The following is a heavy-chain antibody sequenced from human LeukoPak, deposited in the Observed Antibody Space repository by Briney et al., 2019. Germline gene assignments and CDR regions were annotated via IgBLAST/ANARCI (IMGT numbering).Heavy chain of an antibody. CDR1: GGSFSGYY. V-gene: IGHV4-34*01. D-gene: IGHD3-10*01. J-gene: IGHJ5*02. CDR2: INYSGST. Sequence: SETLSLTCGVYGGSFSGYYWSWIRQPPGKGLEWIGEINYSGSTNYNPSLKSRVTISVDTSKSQFSLKLSSVTAADTAVYYCVRGRTVRGVIIANNWFDPWGQGTLVTVSS. CDR3: VRGRTVRGVIIANNWFDP.